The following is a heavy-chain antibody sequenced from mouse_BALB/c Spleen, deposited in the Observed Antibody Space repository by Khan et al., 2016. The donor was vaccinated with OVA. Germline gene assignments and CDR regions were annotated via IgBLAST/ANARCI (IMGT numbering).Heavy chain of an antibody. J-gene: IGHJ2*01. D-gene: IGHD1-1*01. CDR3: VRNYGSDY. CDR1: GYTFTNYW. V-gene: IGHV1-69*02. Sequence: QVRLQQSGVEIVEPGASVKLSCQASGYTFTNYWIHWVKQRPGQGLDWIGEIDPSDSYTKYNPKFRGKATLTVDKSSSTAHMQLSSLTSEDSAVYYCVRNYGSDYWGQGTTLIVSS. CDR2: IDPSDSYT.